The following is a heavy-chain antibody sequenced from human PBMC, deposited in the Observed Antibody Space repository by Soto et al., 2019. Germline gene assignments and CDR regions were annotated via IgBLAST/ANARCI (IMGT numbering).Heavy chain of an antibody. CDR1: GGSISSGGYS. Sequence: QLQLQESGSGLVKPSQTLSLTCAVSGGSISSGGYSWSWIRQPPGKGLEWIGYIYHSGSTYYNPSLKSRVTISVDRSKNQFSLKLSSVTASDTAVYYCARAGGLGAVAADYWGQGTLVTVSS. CDR2: IYHSGST. J-gene: IGHJ4*02. D-gene: IGHD6-19*01. CDR3: ARAGGLGAVAADY. V-gene: IGHV4-30-2*01.